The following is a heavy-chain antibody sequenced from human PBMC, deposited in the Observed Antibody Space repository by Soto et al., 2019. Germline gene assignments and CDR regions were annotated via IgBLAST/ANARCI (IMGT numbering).Heavy chain of an antibody. CDR2: ISSSSGTI. CDR3: ARGPTTTDYGEWFDP. Sequence: EVQLVESGGGLVQPGGSLRLSCAASGFTFSGYSMNWVRQAPGKGLEWVSYISSSSGTIYYADSVKGRFTISRDNAKNSLYLQMNSLRDEDTAVYYCARGPTTTDYGEWFDPWGQGTLVTVSS. D-gene: IGHD4-17*01. V-gene: IGHV3-48*02. J-gene: IGHJ5*02. CDR1: GFTFSGYS.